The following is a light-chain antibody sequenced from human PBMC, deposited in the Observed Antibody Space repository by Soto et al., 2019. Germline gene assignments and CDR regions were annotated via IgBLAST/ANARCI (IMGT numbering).Light chain of an antibody. CDR3: QVWHSGVDWV. CDR2: DDN. CDR1: NIGSKS. V-gene: IGLV3-21*02. Sequence: SYELTQPPSVSVAPGQTARINCGGNNIGSKSVHWYQQKPGQAPVLVVYDDNDRPSGIPERFSGSDSGNTATLTISRVEAGDEADYYCQVWHSGVDWVFGGGTKLTVL. J-gene: IGLJ2*01.